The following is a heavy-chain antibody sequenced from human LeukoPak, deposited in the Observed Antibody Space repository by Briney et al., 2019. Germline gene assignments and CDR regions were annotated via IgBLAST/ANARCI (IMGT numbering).Heavy chain of an antibody. CDR1: GSTFSRYW. CDR2: INQDGSKK. J-gene: IGHJ6*02. Sequence: GGPLRLSCVVSGSTFSRYWMNWVRQAPGKGLEWVANINQDGSKKYYVESVRGRFSISRDNAKNSVYLEMNSLRAEDTAVYYRVWKMDVWGQGTTVTVSS. V-gene: IGHV3-7*01. D-gene: IGHD1-1*01. CDR3: VWKMDV.